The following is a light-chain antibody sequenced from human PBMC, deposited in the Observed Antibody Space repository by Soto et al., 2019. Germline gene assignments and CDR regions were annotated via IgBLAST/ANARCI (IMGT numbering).Light chain of an antibody. J-gene: IGLJ1*01. Sequence: QSALTQPASVSGSPGQSITISCTGTSSDVGSYNFVSWYQQHPGKAPKVMIYEVSKRPSGVPNRFSGSKSGYTASLTISGPQAEDEADYYCCSYAGSSTYVFGTGTKVTVL. V-gene: IGLV2-23*02. CDR3: CSYAGSSTYV. CDR2: EVS. CDR1: SSDVGSYNF.